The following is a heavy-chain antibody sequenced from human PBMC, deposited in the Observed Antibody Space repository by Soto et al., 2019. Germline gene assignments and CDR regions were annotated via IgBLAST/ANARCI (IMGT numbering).Heavy chain of an antibody. J-gene: IGHJ4*02. CDR2: VKDGGHT. CDR3: ARGQEGVVATH. D-gene: IGHD5-12*01. V-gene: IGHV4-34*01. CDR1: GGSLSGYY. Sequence: QVQLQQWGAGLLKPSETLSLNCAVTGGSLSGYYWSWIRQPPGKGLEWIGEVKDGGHTNYSPSLRGRVTISADTPHNQFPLRLNSVTAADTGVYYCARGQEGVVATHWDQGSLVTVSS.